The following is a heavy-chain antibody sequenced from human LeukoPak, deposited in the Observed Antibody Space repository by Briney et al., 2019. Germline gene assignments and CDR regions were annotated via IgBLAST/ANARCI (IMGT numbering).Heavy chain of an antibody. D-gene: IGHD4-17*01. Sequence: ASVKVSCKASGYTFTSNHINWVRQAAGQGLEWMGWINPKSGDRGYAQNFQGRATITSDTSISTVYMEVSSLRSEDTAVYYCAKDRHDYGDYFEDPFDYWGQGTLVTVSS. V-gene: IGHV1-8*03. J-gene: IGHJ4*02. CDR3: AKDRHDYGDYFEDPFDY. CDR2: INPKSGDR. CDR1: GYTFTSNH.